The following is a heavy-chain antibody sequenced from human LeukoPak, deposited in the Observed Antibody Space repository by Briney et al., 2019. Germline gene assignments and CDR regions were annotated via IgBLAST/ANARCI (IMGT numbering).Heavy chain of an antibody. CDR3: ARHQAVAGPFDY. V-gene: IGHV1-69*13. J-gene: IGHJ4*02. CDR1: GGTFISYA. CDR2: IIPIFGTA. Sequence: GASVKVSCKASGGTFISYAISWVRQAPGQGLEWMGGIIPIFGTANYAQKFQGRVTITADESTSTAYMELSSLRSEDTAVYYCARHQAVAGPFDYWGQGTLVTVSS. D-gene: IGHD6-19*01.